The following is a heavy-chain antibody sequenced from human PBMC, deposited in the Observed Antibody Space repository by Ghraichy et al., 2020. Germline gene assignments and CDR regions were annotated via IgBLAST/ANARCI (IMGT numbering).Heavy chain of an antibody. Sequence: ASAKVSCKASGYIFTSYYMHWVRQAPGQGLEWMGIINPSGGSTRYAQKFQGRVTMTRDTSTSTVYMGLSSLRSEDTAVYYCAREGQFYYESSGYYPFDYWGQGTLVIVSS. V-gene: IGHV1-46*01. J-gene: IGHJ4*02. CDR1: GYIFTSYY. CDR2: INPSGGST. D-gene: IGHD3-22*01. CDR3: AREGQFYYESSGYYPFDY.